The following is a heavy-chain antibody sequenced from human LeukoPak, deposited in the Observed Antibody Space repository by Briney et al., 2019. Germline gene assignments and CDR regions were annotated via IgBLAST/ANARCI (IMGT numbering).Heavy chain of an antibody. D-gene: IGHD6-13*01. V-gene: IGHV1-18*01. J-gene: IGHJ4*02. CDR1: GYTFDSYG. Sequence: ASVKVSCKASGYTFDSYGINWVRQAPGQGLEWMGWISAYNGNTNYAQKLQGRVTMTTDTSTSTAYMELRSLRSDDTVVYYCARDRTIAAAGTPDYWGQGTLVTVSS. CDR2: ISAYNGNT. CDR3: ARDRTIAAAGTPDY.